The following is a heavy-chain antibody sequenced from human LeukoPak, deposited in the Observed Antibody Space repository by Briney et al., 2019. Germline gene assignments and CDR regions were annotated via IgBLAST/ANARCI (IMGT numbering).Heavy chain of an antibody. V-gene: IGHV3-23*01. D-gene: IGHD3-10*01. CDR3: AKPAALLWFGDEY. CDR1: GFTFSSYG. J-gene: IGHJ4*02. CDR2: ISVSGDKT. Sequence: GGSLRLSRAASGFTFSSYGMNWVRQAPGESLEWVSAISVSGDKTYYADSVKGRFTISRDNPNNTLYLQMNSLRAEDSAVYFCAKPAALLWFGDEYWGQGTLVTVSS.